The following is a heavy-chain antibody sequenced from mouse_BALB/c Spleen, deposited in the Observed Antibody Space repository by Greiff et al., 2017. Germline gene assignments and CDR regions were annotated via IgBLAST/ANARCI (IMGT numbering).Heavy chain of an antibody. CDR2: IYPGNSDT. V-gene: IGHV1-5*01. Sequence: VQLQQSGTVLARPGASVKMSCKASGYSFTSYWMHWVKQRPGQGLEWIGAIYPGNSDTSYNQKFKGKAKLTAVTSASTAYMELSSLTNEDSAVYYCTTPYYYGSTSYAMDYWGQGTSVTVSS. CDR1: GYSFTSYW. J-gene: IGHJ4*01. D-gene: IGHD1-1*01. CDR3: TTPYYYGSTSYAMDY.